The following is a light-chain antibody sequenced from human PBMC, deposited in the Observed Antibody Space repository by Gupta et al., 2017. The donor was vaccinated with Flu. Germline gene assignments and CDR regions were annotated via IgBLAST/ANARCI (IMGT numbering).Light chain of an antibody. CDR2: DAS. J-gene: IGKJ1*01. Sequence: GERATLSCRASQNVYRYLAWYQQKPGQAPGLLIYDASTRASGIPARFSGSGSGTDFTLTVSSLEPEDFAVYYCLQRNMWPRTFGQGTRVEIK. V-gene: IGKV3-11*01. CDR1: QNVYRY. CDR3: LQRNMWPRT.